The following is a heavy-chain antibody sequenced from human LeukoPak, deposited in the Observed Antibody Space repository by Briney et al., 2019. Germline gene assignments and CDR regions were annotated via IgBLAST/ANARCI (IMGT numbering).Heavy chain of an antibody. CDR2: IYYSGST. D-gene: IGHD3-10*01. V-gene: IGHV4-59*08. CDR1: GGSISSYY. Sequence: SETLSLTCTVSGGSISSYYWSWIRQPPGKGLEWIGYIYYSGSTNYNPSLKSRVTISVDTSKNQSSLKLSSVTAADTAVYYCARQGDSGSDFDYWGQGTLATVSS. CDR3: ARQGDSGSDFDY. J-gene: IGHJ4*02.